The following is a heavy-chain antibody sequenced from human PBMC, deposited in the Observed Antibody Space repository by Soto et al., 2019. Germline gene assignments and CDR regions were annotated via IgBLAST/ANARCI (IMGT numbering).Heavy chain of an antibody. V-gene: IGHV3-11*05. CDR1: GFTFSDYY. CDR3: ARDMTTVVTPAAFDI. D-gene: IGHD4-17*01. J-gene: IGHJ3*02. CDR2: ISSSSSYT. Sequence: QVQLVESEGGLVKPGGSLRLSCAASGFTFSDYYMSWIRQAPGKGLEWVSYISSSSSYTNYADSVKGRFTISRDNAKNSLYLQMNSLRDEDTAVYYCARDMTTVVTPAAFDIWGQGTMVTVSS.